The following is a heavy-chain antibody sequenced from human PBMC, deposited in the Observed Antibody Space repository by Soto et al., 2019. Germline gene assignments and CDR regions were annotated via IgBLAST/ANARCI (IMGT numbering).Heavy chain of an antibody. V-gene: IGHV1-3*01. CDR2: INVGNGNT. Sequence: ASVKVSCKASGYTLSSYVMHWVRKAHGQRLEWKGWINVGNGNTKYSQKFQGRVTITRDTSASTVYMELSSLRSEDTAVYYCARLGTLAAFDIWSQGTMVPVSS. CDR3: ARLGTLAAFDI. J-gene: IGHJ3*02. D-gene: IGHD1-1*01. CDR1: GYTLSSYV.